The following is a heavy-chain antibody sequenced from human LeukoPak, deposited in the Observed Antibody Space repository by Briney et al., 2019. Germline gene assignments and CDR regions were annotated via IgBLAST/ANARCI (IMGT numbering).Heavy chain of an antibody. J-gene: IGHJ6*03. D-gene: IGHD3-10*01. Sequence: AETLSLTCTVSGGSISSGSYYWGWIRQPPGKGLEWVSSIGTSSSHIYYADSVKGRFTISRDNAKKSLYLQMNSLRAEDTAVYYCARDRVTMVRGVIKSRYYYYMDVWGKGTTVTVSS. CDR1: GGSISSGS. CDR2: IGTSSSHI. CDR3: ARDRVTMVRGVIKSRYYYYMDV. V-gene: IGHV3-21*01.